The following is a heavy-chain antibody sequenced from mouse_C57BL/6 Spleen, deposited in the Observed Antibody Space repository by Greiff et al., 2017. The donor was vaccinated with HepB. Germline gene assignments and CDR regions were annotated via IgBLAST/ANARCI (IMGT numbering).Heavy chain of an antibody. Sequence: QVQLKQPGAELVKPGASVKLSCKASGYTFTSYWMHWVKQRPGQGLEWIGMIHPNSGSTNYNEKFKSKATLTVDKSSSTAYMQLSSLTSEDSAVYYCARGGEDMGTLDYWGQGTTLTVSS. CDR2: IHPNSGST. CDR3: ARGGEDMGTLDY. V-gene: IGHV1-64*01. D-gene: IGHD2-14*01. CDR1: GYTFTSYW. J-gene: IGHJ2*01.